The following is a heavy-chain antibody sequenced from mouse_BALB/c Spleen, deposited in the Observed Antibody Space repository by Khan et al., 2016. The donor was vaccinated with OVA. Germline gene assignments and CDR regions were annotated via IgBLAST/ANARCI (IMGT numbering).Heavy chain of an antibody. J-gene: IGHJ3*01. Sequence: VQLKESGPVLARPGASVKMSCKASGYSFTSYWMHWVKQRPGKGLEWIGAIYPGNSDTSYNQKFKGKAKLTAVKSASTAYMELSSLTNEDSAVDYCTDSNYVSWFAYWGQGTLVTVSS. V-gene: IGHV1-5*01. CDR1: GYSFTSYW. CDR2: IYPGNSDT. CDR3: TDSNYVSWFAY. D-gene: IGHD2-5*01.